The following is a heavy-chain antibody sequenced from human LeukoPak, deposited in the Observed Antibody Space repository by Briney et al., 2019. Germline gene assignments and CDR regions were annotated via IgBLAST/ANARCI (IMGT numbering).Heavy chain of an antibody. J-gene: IGHJ4*02. CDR2: ISSSSSYT. CDR3: AKGYSSGWYLYYFDY. Sequence: SGGSLRLSCAASGFTFSSYSMNWVRQAPGKGLEWVSSISSSSSYTYYADSVKGRFTISRDNSKNTLYLQMNSLRAEDTAVYYCAKGYSSGWYLYYFDYWGQGTLVTVSS. CDR1: GFTFSSYS. D-gene: IGHD6-19*01. V-gene: IGHV3-21*04.